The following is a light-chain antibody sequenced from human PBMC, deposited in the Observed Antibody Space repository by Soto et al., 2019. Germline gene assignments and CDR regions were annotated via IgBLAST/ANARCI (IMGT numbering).Light chain of an antibody. CDR1: QTISSW. Sequence: DIQMTQSPSTLSGSVGDRVTITCRASQTISSWLAWYQQKPGKAPKLLIYKASTLKSGVPSRFSGSGSGTEFTLTISSLQPDDFAVYYCQQRSNWPPGTFGQGTKLEIK. CDR2: KAS. V-gene: IGKV1-5*03. CDR3: QQRSNWPPGT. J-gene: IGKJ2*01.